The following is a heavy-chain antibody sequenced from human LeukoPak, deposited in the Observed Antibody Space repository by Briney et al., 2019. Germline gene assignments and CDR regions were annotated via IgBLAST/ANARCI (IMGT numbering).Heavy chain of an antibody. CDR2: INQSGRT. D-gene: IGHD6-19*01. CDR1: GGSFSGYY. Sequence: PSETLSLTCAVYGGSFSGYYWSWIRQPPGKGLEWIGEINQSGRTNYNPSLKSRVTISVDTSKNQFSLKLSSVTAADTAVYYCARVGYSSGTTVMDVWGKGTTVTVSS. V-gene: IGHV4-34*01. J-gene: IGHJ6*03. CDR3: ARVGYSSGTTVMDV.